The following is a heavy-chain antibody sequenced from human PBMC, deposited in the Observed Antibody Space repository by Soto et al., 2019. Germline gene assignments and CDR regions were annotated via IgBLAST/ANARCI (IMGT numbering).Heavy chain of an antibody. Sequence: ASVKVSCKASGGTFSSYTISWVRQAPGQGLEWMGRIIPILGIANYAQKFQGRVTITADKSTSTAYMELSSLRSEDTAVYYCARGIGTGTYHYYMDVWGKGTTVTVSS. CDR3: ARGIGTGTYHYYMDV. CDR2: IIPILGIA. CDR1: GGTFSSYT. D-gene: IGHD1-1*01. J-gene: IGHJ6*03. V-gene: IGHV1-69*02.